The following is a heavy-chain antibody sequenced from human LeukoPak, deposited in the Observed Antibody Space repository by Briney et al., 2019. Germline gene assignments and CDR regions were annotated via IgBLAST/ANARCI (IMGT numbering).Heavy chain of an antibody. J-gene: IGHJ6*04. CDR3: ARAGYSGYERDYYGMDV. Sequence: GGSLRLSCAASGFTFSSYWMRWVRQAPGKGLVWVSRINSDGSSTSYADSVKGRFTISRDNAKNTLYLQMNSLRAEDTAVYYCARAGYSGYERDYYGMDVWGKGTTVTVSS. CDR1: GFTFSSYW. D-gene: IGHD5-12*01. CDR2: INSDGSST. V-gene: IGHV3-74*01.